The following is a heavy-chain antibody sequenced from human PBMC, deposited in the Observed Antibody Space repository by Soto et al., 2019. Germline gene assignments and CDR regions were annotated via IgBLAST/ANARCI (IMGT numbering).Heavy chain of an antibody. CDR2: IYYSGST. CDR3: ARDYGEYVYYGMDV. CDR1: GGSISSGGYY. Sequence: QVQLQESGPGLVKPSQTLSLTCTVSGGSISSGGYYWSWIRQHPGQGLEWIGYIYYSGSTYYNPSLKSRVTISADTSKNQCSLKLSSVTAADTAVYYWARDYGEYVYYGMDVWGQGTTVTVSS. D-gene: IGHD4-17*01. J-gene: IGHJ6*02. V-gene: IGHV4-31*03.